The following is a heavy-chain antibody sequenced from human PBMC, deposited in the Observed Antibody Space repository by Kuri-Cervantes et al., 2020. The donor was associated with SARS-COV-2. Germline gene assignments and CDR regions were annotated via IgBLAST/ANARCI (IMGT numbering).Heavy chain of an antibody. CDR1: GGSISSYY. Sequence: SETLSLTCTVSGGSISSYYCSWIRQPPGKGLEWIGYIYYSGSTNYNPSLKSRVTISVDTSKNQFSLKLSSVTAADTAVYYCARGSDSPPFDYWGQETLVTVSS. D-gene: IGHD2-15*01. CDR3: ARGSDSPPFDY. CDR2: IYYSGST. J-gene: IGHJ4*02. V-gene: IGHV4-59*12.